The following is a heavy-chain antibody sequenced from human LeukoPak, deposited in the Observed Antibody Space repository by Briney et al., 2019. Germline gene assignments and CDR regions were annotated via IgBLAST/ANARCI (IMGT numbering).Heavy chain of an antibody. CDR2: IIPIFGTA. CDR1: GGTFSSYA. J-gene: IGHJ4*02. D-gene: IGHD1-26*01. CDR3: ARGYRSYVGYFDY. V-gene: IGHV1-69*06. Sequence: SVKVSCKASGGTFSSYAISWVRQAPGQGLEWMGRIIPIFGTANYAQKFQGRVTITADKSTSTAYMELSSLRSEDTAVYYCARGYRSYVGYFDYWGQGTLVTVSS.